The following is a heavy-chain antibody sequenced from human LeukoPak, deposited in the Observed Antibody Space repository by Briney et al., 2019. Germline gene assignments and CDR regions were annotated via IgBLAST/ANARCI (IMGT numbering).Heavy chain of an antibody. J-gene: IGHJ4*02. V-gene: IGHV3-11*01. CDR1: GFTFSDYY. CDR2: ISSSGSTI. Sequence: GGSLRLSCAASGFTFSDYYMSWIRQAPGKGLEWVSHISSSGSTIYNADSVKGRFTISRHNAKNSLYLQMNSLRAEDTAVYYCARPGDYYDSSGYYGFEYWGQGTLVTVSS. CDR3: ARPGDYYDSSGYYGFEY. D-gene: IGHD3-22*01.